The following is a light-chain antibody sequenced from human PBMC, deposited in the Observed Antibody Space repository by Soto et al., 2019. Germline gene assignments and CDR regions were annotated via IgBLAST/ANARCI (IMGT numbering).Light chain of an antibody. Sequence: SYELTQPPSVSVAPGQTARITCGGNNIGSKSVHWYQQKPGQAPVLVVYADSDRPSGIPERFSGSNSGITASLTISRVEAGDEADYYCQVWDSSSDHRVFGGGTKLTVL. J-gene: IGLJ2*01. CDR2: ADS. CDR3: QVWDSSSDHRV. CDR1: NIGSKS. V-gene: IGLV3-21*02.